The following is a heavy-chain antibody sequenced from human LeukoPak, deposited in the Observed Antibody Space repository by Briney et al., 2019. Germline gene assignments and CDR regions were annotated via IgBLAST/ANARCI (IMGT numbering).Heavy chain of an antibody. Sequence: GESLKISCKGSGYSFTSYWIGWVRQMPGKGLEWMGIIYPGDSDTRYSPSFQGQVTISADKSISTAYLQWSSLKASDTAMYYCARLPVRGIAVADNWLDPWGQGTLVTVSS. CDR2: IYPGDSDT. CDR3: ARLPVRGIAVADNWLDP. J-gene: IGHJ5*02. CDR1: GYSFTSYW. V-gene: IGHV5-51*01. D-gene: IGHD6-19*01.